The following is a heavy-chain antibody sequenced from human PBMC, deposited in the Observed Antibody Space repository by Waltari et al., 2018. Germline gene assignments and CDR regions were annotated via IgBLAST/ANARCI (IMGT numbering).Heavy chain of an antibody. D-gene: IGHD6-13*01. CDR1: GYTFTSYY. V-gene: IGHV1-46*01. J-gene: IGHJ4*02. CDR2: INTSGCST. CDR3: ARDMIAAAGSALDY. Sequence: QVQLVQSGAEVKKPGASVKVSCKASGYTFTSYYMHWVRQAPGQGLEWMGIINTSGCSTSYAQKFQGRGTMTRDTSTSTVYMELSSRRSEDTAVYYCARDMIAAAGSALDYWGQGTLVTVSS.